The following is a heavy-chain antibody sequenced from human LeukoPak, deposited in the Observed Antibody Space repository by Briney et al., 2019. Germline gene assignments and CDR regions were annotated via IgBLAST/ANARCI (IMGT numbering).Heavy chain of an antibody. CDR3: ATDLDYTFDY. V-gene: IGHV3-66*01. CDR2: IYSGGST. J-gene: IGHJ4*02. D-gene: IGHD4-4*01. Sequence: GGSLRLSCAASGFTVSSNYMSWVRQAPGKGLEWVSVIYSGGSTYYADSVKGRFTISRDNSKNTLYLQTNSLRAEDTAVYYCATDLDYTFDYWGRGTLVTVSS. CDR1: GFTVSSNY.